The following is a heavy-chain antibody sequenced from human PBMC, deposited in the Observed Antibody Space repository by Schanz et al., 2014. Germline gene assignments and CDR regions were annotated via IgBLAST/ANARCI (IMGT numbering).Heavy chain of an antibody. CDR2: IKEDGSVK. Sequence: EVQLMESGGGLVKPGGSLRLSCAASTFTFSSDWMSWVRQAPGKGLEWVANIKEDGSVKDYVDSVKGRFTISRDNSKNTLYLQMNSLRPEDTAVYYCAKYRGYYRVSGSYRELEYWGQGTLVTVSS. J-gene: IGHJ4*02. CDR3: AKYRGYYRVSGSYRELEY. CDR1: TFTFSSDW. D-gene: IGHD3-10*01. V-gene: IGHV3-7*05.